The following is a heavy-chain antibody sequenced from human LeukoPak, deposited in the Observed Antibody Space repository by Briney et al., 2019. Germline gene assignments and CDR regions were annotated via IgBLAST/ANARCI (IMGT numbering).Heavy chain of an antibody. J-gene: IGHJ4*02. D-gene: IGHD2/OR15-2a*01. CDR2: VSGDGGVT. Sequence: PRRSLRLSCAASALTFRDFSMRWVRHAPGDGLEWGSLVSGDGGVTLYADSGKGWLSIYRDNSKNSLCIQMSSQIVEDTGFYYCAKGNNSLSFNFDYWGQGTLVTVSS. V-gene: IGHV3-43*02. CDR3: AKGNNSLSFNFDY. CDR1: ALTFRDFS.